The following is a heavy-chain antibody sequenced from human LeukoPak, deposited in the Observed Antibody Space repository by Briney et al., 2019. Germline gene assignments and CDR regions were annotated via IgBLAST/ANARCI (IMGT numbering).Heavy chain of an antibody. Sequence: SETLSLTCAVYGGSFSGYYWSWIRQPPGKGLEWIGEINHSGSTNYNPSLKSRVTISVDTSKNQFSLKLNSVTAADTAVYYCAGTRWEQNNWFDPWGQGTLVTVSS. CDR1: GGSFSGYY. D-gene: IGHD1-26*01. CDR3: AGTRWEQNNWFDP. V-gene: IGHV4-34*01. CDR2: INHSGST. J-gene: IGHJ5*02.